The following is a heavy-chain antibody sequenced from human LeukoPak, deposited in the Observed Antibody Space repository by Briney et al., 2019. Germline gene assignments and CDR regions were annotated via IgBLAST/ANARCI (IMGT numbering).Heavy chain of an antibody. D-gene: IGHD6-13*01. Sequence: GESLKISCKGSGYSFTSYWIGWVRQMPGKGLEWMGIIYPGDSDTRYSPSFQGQVTISADKSISTAYLQWSSLKASDTAMYYCARITIAAASEKDDAFDIWGQGTMVTVSS. CDR2: IYPGDSDT. V-gene: IGHV5-51*01. CDR1: GYSFTSYW. CDR3: ARITIAAASEKDDAFDI. J-gene: IGHJ3*02.